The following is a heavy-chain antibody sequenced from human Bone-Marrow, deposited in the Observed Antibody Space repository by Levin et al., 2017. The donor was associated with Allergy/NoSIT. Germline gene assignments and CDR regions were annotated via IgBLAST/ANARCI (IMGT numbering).Heavy chain of an antibody. D-gene: IGHD3-10*01. Sequence: PGGSLRLSCAASGFTFSNYAMSWVRRAPGKGLEWVSTVTGSGGSTYYPGSVKGRFTISRDNSKNTVYLQMNSLRAEDTAVYHCAKDDGSGNFNDYWGQGTLVTVSS. J-gene: IGHJ4*02. CDR3: AKDDGSGNFNDY. V-gene: IGHV3-23*01. CDR1: GFTFSNYA. CDR2: VTGSGGST.